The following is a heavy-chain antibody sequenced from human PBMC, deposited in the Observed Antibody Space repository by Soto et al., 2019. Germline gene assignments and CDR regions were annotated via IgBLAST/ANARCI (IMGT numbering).Heavy chain of an antibody. CDR1: GGTFSSYD. J-gene: IGHJ6*02. CDR2: MNPNSGNT. CDR3: AREKSYGMDV. Sequence: GASVKVSCKASGGTFSSYDINWVRQATGQGLEWMGWMNPNSGNTAYAQKFQGRVTMTRNTSISTAYMELSSLRSEDTAVYYCAREKSYGMDVWGQGTTVTVSS. V-gene: IGHV1-8*01.